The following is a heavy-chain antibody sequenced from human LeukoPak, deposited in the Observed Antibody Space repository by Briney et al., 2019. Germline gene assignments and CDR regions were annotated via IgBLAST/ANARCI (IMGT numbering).Heavy chain of an antibody. D-gene: IGHD4-17*01. J-gene: IGHJ5*02. Sequence: PGGSLRLSCAASGFTFSSYWMHWVRQAPGKGLVWVSRINSDGSSTSYADSVKGRFTISRDNAKNTLYLQMNSLRAEDTALYYCAKVWYGERGPYWFDPWGQGTLVTVSS. CDR1: GFTFSSYW. CDR3: AKVWYGERGPYWFDP. V-gene: IGHV3-74*01. CDR2: INSDGSST.